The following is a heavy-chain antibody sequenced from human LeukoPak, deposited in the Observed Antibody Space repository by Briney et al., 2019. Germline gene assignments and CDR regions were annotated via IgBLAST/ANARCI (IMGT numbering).Heavy chain of an antibody. V-gene: IGHV3-23*01. J-gene: IGHJ4*02. CDR2: ITGSGGST. CDR1: GFTFSSYA. D-gene: IGHD5-18*01. Sequence: GGSLRLSCAASGFTFSSYAMSWVRQAPGKGLEWVSAITGSGGSTYYADSVKGRFTISRDNSKNTLYLQMNSLRAEDTAVHYCAKDSFDTAMDPPLDYWGQGTLVTVSS. CDR3: AKDSFDTAMDPPLDY.